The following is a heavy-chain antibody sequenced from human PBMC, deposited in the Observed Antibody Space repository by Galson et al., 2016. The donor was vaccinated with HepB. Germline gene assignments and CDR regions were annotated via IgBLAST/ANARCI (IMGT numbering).Heavy chain of an antibody. V-gene: IGHV1-8*01. D-gene: IGHD6-13*01. J-gene: IGHJ3*02. CDR2: MNPNSGNT. Sequence: SVKVSCKASGYTFTSYDINWVRQATGQGLEWMGWMNPNSGNTGYAQKFQGSVTMTRNTSISTAYKELSRLRSEDTAVYYCARVYSSCWYYRDIDAFDIWGQGTMVTVSS. CDR1: GYTFTSYD. CDR3: ARVYSSCWYYRDIDAFDI.